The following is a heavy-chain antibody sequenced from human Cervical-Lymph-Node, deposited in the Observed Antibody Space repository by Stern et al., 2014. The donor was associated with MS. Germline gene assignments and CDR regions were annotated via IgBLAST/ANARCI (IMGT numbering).Heavy chain of an antibody. Sequence: DQLVESGPGLVKPSETLSLTCTVSGNSISGYYWSWIRQPPGQGLEWIGYIYYSGSTRYNPSIKSRVSISVDTSKNQFSLELSSVTAADTAVYYCARTYYYDSSGYYFDYWGQGTLVTVSS. V-gene: IGHV4-59*01. J-gene: IGHJ4*02. CDR1: GNSISGYY. D-gene: IGHD3-22*01. CDR3: ARTYYYDSSGYYFDY. CDR2: IYYSGST.